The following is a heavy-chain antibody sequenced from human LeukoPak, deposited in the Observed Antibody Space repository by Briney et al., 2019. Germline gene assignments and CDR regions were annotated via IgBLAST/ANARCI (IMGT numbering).Heavy chain of an antibody. CDR3: ARVSAFWSGLIGGYFDY. CDR1: GFTVSSNY. Sequence: QLGGSLRLSCAASGFTVSSNYMSWVRQAPGKGLEWVSVIYSGGSTYYADSVKGRFTISRDNSKNTLYLQMNSLRAEDTAVYYCARVSAFWSGLIGGYFDYWGQGTLVTVSS. V-gene: IGHV3-53*01. D-gene: IGHD3-3*01. CDR2: IYSGGST. J-gene: IGHJ4*02.